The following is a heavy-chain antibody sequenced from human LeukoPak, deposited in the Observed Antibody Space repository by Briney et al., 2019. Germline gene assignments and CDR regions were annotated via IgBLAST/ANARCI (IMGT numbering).Heavy chain of an antibody. J-gene: IGHJ4*02. D-gene: IGHD6-19*01. CDR3: AKDQGYSSGWYGFDY. CDR1: DFTFMRHT. Sequence: GGSLRLSCAASDFTFMRHTMSWVRQAPGKGLEWVSGISGAGGVSYYADSVKGRFTISRDNSKNTLYLQMNSLRAEDTAVYYCAKDQGYSSGWYGFDYWGQGTLVTVSS. V-gene: IGHV3-23*01. CDR2: ISGAGGVS.